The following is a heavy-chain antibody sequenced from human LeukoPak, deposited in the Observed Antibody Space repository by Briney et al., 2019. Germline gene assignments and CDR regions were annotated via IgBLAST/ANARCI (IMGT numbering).Heavy chain of an antibody. CDR2: IRYDGSKK. Sequence: GGSLRLSCATSRFTFSNYGMHWVRQAPGKGLEWVAFIRYDGSKKNYAGSVRGRFTIPRDNSKNTVSLQMSSLRAEDTALYYCAKGSGNGYGSGPFDYWGQGTLVTVSS. J-gene: IGHJ4*02. D-gene: IGHD3-10*01. CDR1: RFTFSNYG. CDR3: AKGSGNGYGSGPFDY. V-gene: IGHV3-30*02.